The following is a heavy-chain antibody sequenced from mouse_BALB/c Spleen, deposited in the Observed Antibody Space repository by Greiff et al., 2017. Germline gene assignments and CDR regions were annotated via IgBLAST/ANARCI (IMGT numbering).Heavy chain of an antibody. J-gene: IGHJ4*01. CDR3: AYYGYDYAMDY. CDR1: GDSITRGY. CDR2: ISYSGST. D-gene: IGHD2-2*01. Sequence: EVKLEESGPSLVKPSQTLSLTCSVTGDSITRGYWNWIRKFPGNKLEYMGYISYSGSTYYNPSLKSRISITRDTSKNQYYLQLNSVTTEDTATYYCAYYGYDYAMDYWGQGTSVTVSS. V-gene: IGHV3-8*02.